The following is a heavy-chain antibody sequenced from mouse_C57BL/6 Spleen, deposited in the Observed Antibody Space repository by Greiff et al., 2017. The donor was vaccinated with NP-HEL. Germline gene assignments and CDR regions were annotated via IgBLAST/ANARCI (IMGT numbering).Heavy chain of an antibody. CDR2: IYPSDSET. D-gene: IGHD1-1*01. CDR1: GYTFTSYW. CDR3: ARRDYGSSYGAMDY. Sequence: QVQLQQPGAELVRPGSSVKLSCKASGYTFTSYWMDWVKQRPGQGLEWIGNIYPSDSETHYNQKFKDKATLTVDKSSSTAYMQLSSLTSEDSAVYYCARRDYGSSYGAMDYWGQGTSVTVSS. J-gene: IGHJ4*01. V-gene: IGHV1-61*01.